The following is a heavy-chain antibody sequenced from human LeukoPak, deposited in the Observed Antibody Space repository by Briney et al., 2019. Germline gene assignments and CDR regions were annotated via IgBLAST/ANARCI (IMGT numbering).Heavy chain of an antibody. V-gene: IGHV1-2*02. J-gene: IGHJ6*03. CDR1: GYTFTGYY. CDR3: ARGGMAAAGNSAFSSRRDYYYYMDV. CDR2: INPNSGGT. D-gene: IGHD6-13*01. Sequence: ASVKVSCKASGYTFTGYYMHWVRQAPGQGLEWMGWINPNSGGTNYAQKLQGRVTMTTDTSTSTAYMELRSLRSDDTAVYYCARGGMAAAGNSAFSSRRDYYYYMDVWGKETTVTVSS.